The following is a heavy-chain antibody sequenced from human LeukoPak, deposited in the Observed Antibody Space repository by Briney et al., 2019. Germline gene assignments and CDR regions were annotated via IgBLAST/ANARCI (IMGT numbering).Heavy chain of an antibody. CDR3: AKDILSSSWYVGFDY. V-gene: IGHV3-11*01. D-gene: IGHD6-13*01. J-gene: IGHJ4*02. Sequence: GGSLRLSCAASGFTFSDYYMTWIRQAPGKGLEWVSYISSSSSTIYYADSVKGRFTISRDNAKSSLYLQMNSLRAEDTAVYYCAKDILSSSWYVGFDYWGQGTLVTVSS. CDR1: GFTFSDYY. CDR2: ISSSSSTI.